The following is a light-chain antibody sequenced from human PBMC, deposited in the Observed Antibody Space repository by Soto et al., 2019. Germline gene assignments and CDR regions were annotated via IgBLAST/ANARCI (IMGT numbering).Light chain of an antibody. Sequence: QSVLTQPPSASGSPGQSVTISCTGTSSDVGAYNYVSWYQQLPGKAPKLIIYEVSKRPSGVPDRFSGSKSGNTASLTVSGLQVEDEADYYCTSYAGTYSFFYVFVTGTKVTVL. CDR2: EVS. CDR1: SSDVGAYNY. V-gene: IGLV2-8*01. J-gene: IGLJ1*01. CDR3: TSYAGTYSFFYV.